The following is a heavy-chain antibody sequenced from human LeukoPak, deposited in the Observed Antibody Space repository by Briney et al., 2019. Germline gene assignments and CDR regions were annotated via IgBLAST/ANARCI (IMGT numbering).Heavy chain of an antibody. D-gene: IGHD2-2*02. J-gene: IGHJ6*03. V-gene: IGHV3-20*04. CDR3: ARARMAQLINRYHFYIDV. Sequence: GGSLRLSCAASGFTFDDYGMSWVRQAPGKGLEGVSSINWNGGSTGYADSAKGRFTISRDNAKNSLYLQMNSLRAEDTALYYFARARMAQLINRYHFYIDVWRKPTTVTVPS. CDR2: INWNGGST. CDR1: GFTFDDYG.